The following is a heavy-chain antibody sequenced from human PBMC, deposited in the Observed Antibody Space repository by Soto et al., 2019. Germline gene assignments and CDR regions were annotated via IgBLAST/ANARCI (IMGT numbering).Heavy chain of an antibody. D-gene: IGHD2-15*01. J-gene: IGHJ4*02. CDR2: ISGSAGST. V-gene: IGHV3-23*01. Sequence: GGSLRLSCAASGFTFSSYAMSWVRQAPGKGLEWVSAISGSAGSTFYADSVKGRFTISRDNSRNTLYLQMNSLRAEDTAVYSCSRPYCSGGSCYWGNLDYWGQGALVTVSS. CDR3: SRPYCSGGSCYWGNLDY. CDR1: GFTFSSYA.